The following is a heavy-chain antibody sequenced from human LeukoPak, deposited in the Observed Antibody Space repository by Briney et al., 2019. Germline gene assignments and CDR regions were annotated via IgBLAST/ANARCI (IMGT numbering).Heavy chain of an antibody. D-gene: IGHD2-15*01. CDR3: VSGTCGGSCYILDY. J-gene: IGHJ4*02. CDR2: IWYDGSNK. Sequence: GRSLRLSCAASGFTFSSYGMHWVRQAPGKGLEWVAVIWYDGSNKYYADSVKGRFTISRDNSKNTLYLQMNSLRAEDTAVYYCVSGTCGGSCYILDYWGQGTLVTVSS. V-gene: IGHV3-33*01. CDR1: GFTFSSYG.